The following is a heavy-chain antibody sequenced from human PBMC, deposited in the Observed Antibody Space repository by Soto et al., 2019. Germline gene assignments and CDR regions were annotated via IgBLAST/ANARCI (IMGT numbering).Heavy chain of an antibody. V-gene: IGHV4-34*01. D-gene: IGHD2-2*01. CDR3: ARLGWIGSTSWSLNWFDP. CDR2: INHSGST. CDR1: GGSFSGYY. J-gene: IGHJ5*02. Sequence: ASETLSLTCAVYGGSFSGYYWSWIRQPPGKGLEWIGEINHSGSTNYNPSRKSRVTISVDTSKNQFSLKLSSVTAADTAVYYCARLGWIGSTSWSLNWFDPWGQGTLVTVSS.